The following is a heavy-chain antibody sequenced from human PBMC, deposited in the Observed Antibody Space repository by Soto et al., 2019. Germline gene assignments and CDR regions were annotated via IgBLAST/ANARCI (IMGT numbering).Heavy chain of an antibody. J-gene: IGHJ6*02. Sequence: QVHLVQSGAEAKKPGASVKVSCKTSGYTFTDYAITWVRQAPGQGLEWMGWISAYNGNTNYAQKLQGRVTMTTDTSTSIAHMELRSLRSDDTAVYYCASSVRVPAAIPYGMDVWGQGTTVIVSS. V-gene: IGHV1-18*01. CDR2: ISAYNGNT. CDR3: ASSVRVPAAIPYGMDV. CDR1: GYTFTDYA. D-gene: IGHD2-2*01.